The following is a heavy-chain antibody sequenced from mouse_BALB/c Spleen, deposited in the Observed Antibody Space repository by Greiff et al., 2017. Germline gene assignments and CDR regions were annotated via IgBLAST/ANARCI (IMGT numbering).Heavy chain of an antibody. CDR2: IYPGDGDT. Sequence: QVQLQQSGAELARPGASVKLSCKASGYTFTSYWMQWVKQRPGQGLEWIGAIYPGDGDTRYTQKFKGKATLTADKSSSTAYMQLSSLASEDSAVYFCARDTTDAMDYWGQGTSVTVSS. CDR3: ARDTTDAMDY. CDR1: GYTFTSYW. D-gene: IGHD1-1*01. V-gene: IGHV1-87*01. J-gene: IGHJ4*01.